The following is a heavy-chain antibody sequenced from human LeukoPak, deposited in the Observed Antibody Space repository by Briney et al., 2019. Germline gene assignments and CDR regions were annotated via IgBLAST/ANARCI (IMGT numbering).Heavy chain of an antibody. V-gene: IGHV1-2*02. D-gene: IGHD3-22*01. Sequence: ASVKVSCKASGYTFTGYDMHWVRQAPGQGLEWMGWINPNSGGTNYAQKFQGRVTMTRDTSISTAYMELSRLRSDDTAVYYCARDSAHYYDSSGYYYQYYFDYWGQGTLVTVSS. CDR1: GYTFTGYD. J-gene: IGHJ4*02. CDR2: INPNSGGT. CDR3: ARDSAHYYDSSGYYYQYYFDY.